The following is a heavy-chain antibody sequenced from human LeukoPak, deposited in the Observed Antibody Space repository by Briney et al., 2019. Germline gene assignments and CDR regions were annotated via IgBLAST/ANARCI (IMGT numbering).Heavy chain of an antibody. D-gene: IGHD3-10*01. Sequence: PGGSLRLSCAASGFTFSDYYMSWIRQAPGKGLEWVSYISSSGSTIYYADSVKGRFTISRDNAKNSLYLQMNSLRAEDTAVYYCVRAREVRGVITVFDYWGQGTLVTVSS. V-gene: IGHV3-11*01. CDR3: VRAREVRGVITVFDY. CDR1: GFTFSDYY. J-gene: IGHJ4*02. CDR2: ISSSGSTI.